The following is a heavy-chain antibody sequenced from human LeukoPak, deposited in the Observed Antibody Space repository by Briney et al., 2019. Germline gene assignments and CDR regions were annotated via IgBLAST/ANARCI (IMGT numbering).Heavy chain of an antibody. V-gene: IGHV3-48*04. J-gene: IGHJ4*02. CDR3: ARDPVVEPLDY. CDR2: IDSSSSTI. CDR1: GFSFSSYS. Sequence: GGSLRLSCAASGFSFSSYSMSWVRQAPGKGLEWVSYIDSSSSTIYYADSVKGRFTSSRDNANNSLYLHLNSLRAEDTAVYYCARDPVVEPLDYWGQGTLVTVSS. D-gene: IGHD1-1*01.